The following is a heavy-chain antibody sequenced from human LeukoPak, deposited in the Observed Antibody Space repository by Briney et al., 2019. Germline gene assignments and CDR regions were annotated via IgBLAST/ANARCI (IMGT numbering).Heavy chain of an antibody. J-gene: IGHJ4*02. V-gene: IGHV3-74*01. D-gene: IGHD1-26*01. CDR1: GFTFSSYW. Sequence: GGSLRLSCAASGFTFSSYWMHWVRQAPGKGLVWVSCINTDGSTTRYADSVKGRFTISRDNAKNTLYLQMNSLRAEDTAVYYCAMGSPDESLDYWGQGTLVTVSS. CDR3: AMGSPDESLDY. CDR2: INTDGSTT.